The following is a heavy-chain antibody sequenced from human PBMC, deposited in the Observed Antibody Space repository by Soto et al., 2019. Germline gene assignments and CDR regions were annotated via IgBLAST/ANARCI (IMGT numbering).Heavy chain of an antibody. D-gene: IGHD3-10*01. J-gene: IGHJ4*02. CDR2: SSAYNGNT. CDR1: GYTFTSYG. V-gene: IGHV1-18*01. Sequence: QVPLMQSGAAVKKAGASVKVSCKASGYTFTSYGISRVRKAPGQGVEWMAGSSAYNGNTNYAQTLQDTVNMTTDTSTTTAYMELKSLSSDDTAVYYCAGVVLWYREGHDYFDYWGQGTLVTVSS. CDR3: AGVVLWYREGHDYFDY.